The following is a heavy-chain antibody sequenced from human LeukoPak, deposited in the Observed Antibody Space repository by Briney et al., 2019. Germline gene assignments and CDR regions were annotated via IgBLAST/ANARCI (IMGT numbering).Heavy chain of an antibody. CDR2: IWYEGSNK. Sequence: PGGSLRLSCAASGFTFSSYGMQWVRQARGKGLEGVADIWYEGSNKYYADSVKGRFTIYRDNSKNTLYLQMNSLRAEDTAVYYCAKDLSGYSGYDLFDYWGQGTLVTVS. D-gene: IGHD5-12*01. V-gene: IGHV3-33*06. CDR1: GFTFSSYG. CDR3: AKDLSGYSGYDLFDY. J-gene: IGHJ4*02.